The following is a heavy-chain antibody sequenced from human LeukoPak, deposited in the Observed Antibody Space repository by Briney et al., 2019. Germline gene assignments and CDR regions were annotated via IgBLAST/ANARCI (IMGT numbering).Heavy chain of an antibody. D-gene: IGHD3-3*01. Sequence: ASVNVSCKASGYTFTSYGISWVRQAPGQGLEWMGWISAYNGNTNYAQKLQGRVTMTTDTSTSTAYMELRSLRSDDTAVYYCARDSRQGRFLGWLAPFDYWGQGTLVTVSS. V-gene: IGHV1-18*01. J-gene: IGHJ4*02. CDR1: GYTFTSYG. CDR3: ARDSRQGRFLGWLAPFDY. CDR2: ISAYNGNT.